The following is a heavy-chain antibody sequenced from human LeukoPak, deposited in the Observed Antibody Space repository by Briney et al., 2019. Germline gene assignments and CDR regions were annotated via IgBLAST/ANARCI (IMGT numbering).Heavy chain of an antibody. J-gene: IGHJ4*02. CDR2: IYYSGST. Sequence: SQTLSLTCTVSGGSISSGGYYWSWIRQHPGKGLEWIGYIYYSGSTYYNPSLKSRVTISVDTSKNQFSLKLSSVTAADTAVYYCARDSMATTEGGIDYWGQGTLVNVSS. V-gene: IGHV4-31*03. CDR3: ARDSMATTEGGIDY. D-gene: IGHD5-24*01. CDR1: GGSISSGGYY.